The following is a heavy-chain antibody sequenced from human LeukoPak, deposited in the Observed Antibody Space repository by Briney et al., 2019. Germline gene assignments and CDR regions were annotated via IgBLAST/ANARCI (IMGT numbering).Heavy chain of an antibody. Sequence: PGGSLRLSCAASGFTFSDYYMSWIRQAPGKGLEWVSYISSSGSTIYYADSVKGRFTISRDNAKNSLYLQMNSLRAEDTAVYYCAREEYYNDSSGYYCAGYDYWGQGTLVTVSS. CDR1: GFTFSDYY. J-gene: IGHJ4*02. D-gene: IGHD3-22*01. CDR3: AREEYYNDSSGYYCAGYDY. V-gene: IGHV3-11*01. CDR2: ISSSGSTI.